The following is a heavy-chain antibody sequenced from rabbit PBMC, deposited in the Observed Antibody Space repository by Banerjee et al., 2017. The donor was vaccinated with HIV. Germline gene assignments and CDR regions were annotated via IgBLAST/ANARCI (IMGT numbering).Heavy chain of an antibody. CDR3: ARGFEGTYAGVAFVL. CDR1: GIDFSSYYY. J-gene: IGHJ4*01. Sequence: QQQLEESGGGLVKPGGTLTLTCKASGIDFSSYYYMCWVRQAPGKGLELIACIYNGDGSTYYASWVNGRFTISRSTSLNTVDLQMTSLTAADTATYFCARGFEGTYAGVAFVLWGPGTLVTVS. D-gene: IGHD4-2*01. CDR2: IYNGDGST. V-gene: IGHV1S43*01.